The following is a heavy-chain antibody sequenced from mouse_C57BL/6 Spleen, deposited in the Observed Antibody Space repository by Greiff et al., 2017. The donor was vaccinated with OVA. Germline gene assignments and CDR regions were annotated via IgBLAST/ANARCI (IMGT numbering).Heavy chain of an antibody. J-gene: IGHJ2*01. D-gene: IGHD1-1*01. Sequence: QVQLQQPGAELVMPGASVKLSCKASGYTFTSYWMHWVKQRPGQGLEWIGEIDPSDSYTTYNQKFKGQSTLTVDKSSSTAYMQLSSLTSEDSAVYYCARGLRYYCDYWGQGTTLTVSS. V-gene: IGHV1-69*01. CDR1: GYTFTSYW. CDR2: IDPSDSYT. CDR3: ARGLRYYCDY.